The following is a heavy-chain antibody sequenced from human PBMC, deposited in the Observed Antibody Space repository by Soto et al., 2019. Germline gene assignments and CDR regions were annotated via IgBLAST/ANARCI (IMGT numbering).Heavy chain of an antibody. J-gene: IGHJ6*02. CDR2: IDPSDSYT. CDR1: GYSFTRYW. Sequence: GESLTISCTCSGYSFTRYWISWVRQMPGKGLEWMGRIDPSDSYTNYSPSFQGHVTISADKSISTAYLQWSSLKASDTAMYYCARHIVAAAEDYYYGMDVWGQGTTVTVSS. CDR3: ARHIVAAAEDYYYGMDV. V-gene: IGHV5-10-1*01. D-gene: IGHD6-13*01.